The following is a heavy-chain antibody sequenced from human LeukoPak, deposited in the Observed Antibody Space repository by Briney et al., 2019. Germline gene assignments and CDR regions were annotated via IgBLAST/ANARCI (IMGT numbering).Heavy chain of an antibody. CDR3: ARDSGTAGEVKFDP. D-gene: IGHD3-10*01. CDR1: GGSINSY. CDR2: ISGSGTI. Sequence: SETLSLTCTVSGGSINSYWSWIRQPAGKGLEWIGRISGSGTITYNPALQSRLSISIGTSKHPSSLKLMSVTAADTAVYYCARDSGTAGEVKFDPWGQGTLVTVSS. V-gene: IGHV4-4*07. J-gene: IGHJ5*02.